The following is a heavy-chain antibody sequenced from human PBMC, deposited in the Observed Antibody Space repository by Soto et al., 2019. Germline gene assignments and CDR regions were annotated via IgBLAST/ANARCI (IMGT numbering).Heavy chain of an antibody. CDR2: MYYSGST. Sequence: QVQLQESGPGLVKPSETLSLTCTVSGGSISDFYWSWIRQPPGKALEWIGYGYMYYSGSTYYNPSLEGRFSISVDPSSNQFSLRLSSVTAADTAVYFCARGSLSTVTANAFDVWGPGAPVTVSS. CDR1: GGSISDFY. CDR3: ARGSLSTVTANAFDV. D-gene: IGHD2-21*02. J-gene: IGHJ3*01. V-gene: IGHV4-59*01.